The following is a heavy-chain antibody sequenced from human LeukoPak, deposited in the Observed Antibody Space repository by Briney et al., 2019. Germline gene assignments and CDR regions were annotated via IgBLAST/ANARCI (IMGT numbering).Heavy chain of an antibody. CDR1: GASFDNSYC. V-gene: IGHV4-39*01. Sequence: PSETLSLSCTVSGASFDNSYCWTWVRQPPGKRPEWIGTIYSSEFTYYNPSLGSRVAISADTSKNLFSLRLTSVTAADTAVYYCARGRDDYKLGNSWGRGTLVTVSS. CDR2: IYSSEFT. J-gene: IGHJ4*02. D-gene: IGHD5-24*01. CDR3: ARGRDDYKLGNS.